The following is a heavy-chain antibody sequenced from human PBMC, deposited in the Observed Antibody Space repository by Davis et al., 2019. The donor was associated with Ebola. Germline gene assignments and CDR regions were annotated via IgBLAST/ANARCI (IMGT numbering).Heavy chain of an antibody. CDR2: IYYSGGT. J-gene: IGHJ5*02. V-gene: IGHV4-59*01. Sequence: MPSETLSLTCTVSGGSISSYYWSWIRQPPGKGLEWIGYIYYSGGTNYNPSLKSRVTISVDTSKNQFSLKLSSVTAAVTAVYYCARGTRTIFGVVVSPNWFDPWGQGTLVTVSS. CDR3: ARGTRTIFGVVVSPNWFDP. D-gene: IGHD3-3*01. CDR1: GGSISSYY.